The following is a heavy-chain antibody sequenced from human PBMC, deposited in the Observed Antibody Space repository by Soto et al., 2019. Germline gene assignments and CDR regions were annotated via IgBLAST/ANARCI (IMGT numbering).Heavy chain of an antibody. CDR1: GYTFTSYG. D-gene: IGHD2-8*02. Sequence: QVQLVQSGAEVKKPGASVKVSCKASGYTFTSYGLSWARQAPGQGLEWMGWISAYNGNTNYAQKFQGRVTMTTDTSMSTSYVELRSLRSDDTSVYYCARGGIYSTAGVCSFYGMDVWGQGTTVTVSS. V-gene: IGHV1-18*01. CDR2: ISAYNGNT. J-gene: IGHJ6*02. CDR3: ARGGIYSTAGVCSFYGMDV.